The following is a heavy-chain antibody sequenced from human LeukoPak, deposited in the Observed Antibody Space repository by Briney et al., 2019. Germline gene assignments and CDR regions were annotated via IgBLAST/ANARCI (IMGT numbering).Heavy chain of an antibody. D-gene: IGHD1-26*01. CDR2: IYYSGST. CDR3: ASLYSGSYDTGSFDYFNY. V-gene: IGHV4-59*01. Sequence: AETLSLTCTVSGGSISSYYWSWIRQPPGKGLEWIGYIYYSGSTNYNPSLKSRVTISVDTSKNQFSLKQSSVTAADTAVYYCASLYSGSYDTGSFDYFNYWGQGTLVTVSS. J-gene: IGHJ4*02. CDR1: GGSISSYY.